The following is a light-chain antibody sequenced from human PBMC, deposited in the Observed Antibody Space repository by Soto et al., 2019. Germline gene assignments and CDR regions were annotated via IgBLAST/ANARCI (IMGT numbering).Light chain of an antibody. V-gene: IGKV1-5*01. CDR3: LQDINYPWT. Sequence: DIQMTQSPSTLSGSVGDRVTITCRASQTISSWLAWYQQKTGKAPDLLIYSASTLQSGVPSRFSGSGSETEFSLTIRALQPEDSATYYCLQDINYPWTFGQGTKVDI. CDR1: QTISSW. CDR2: SAS. J-gene: IGKJ1*01.